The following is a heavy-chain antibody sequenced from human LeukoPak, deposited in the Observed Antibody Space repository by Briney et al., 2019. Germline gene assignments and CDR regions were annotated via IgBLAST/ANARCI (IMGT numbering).Heavy chain of an antibody. CDR3: ARDLTRVVGATDY. D-gene: IGHD1-26*01. V-gene: IGHV1-2*02. Sequence: ASVKVSCKASGYTFTGYYMHWVRQAPGQGLEWMGWINPNSGGTNYAQKFQGRVTMTRDTSISTAYMELSRLRSDDTAVYYCARDLTRVVGATDYWGQGTLVTVSS. CDR2: INPNSGGT. CDR1: GYTFTGYY. J-gene: IGHJ4*02.